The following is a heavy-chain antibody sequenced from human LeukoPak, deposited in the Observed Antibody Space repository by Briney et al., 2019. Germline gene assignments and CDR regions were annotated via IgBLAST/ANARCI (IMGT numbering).Heavy chain of an antibody. CDR3: ARGGSSSWSSNDY. Sequence: ASVTVSCKASGYSFTTYGIAWVRQPPGQGLERMGWISCDNGNTNYAQRAQGRVTMTTDTYTSTAYMELRSLRSDDTAVYYCARGGSSSWSSNDYWGQGTLVTVSS. V-gene: IGHV1-18*01. CDR2: ISCDNGNT. J-gene: IGHJ4*02. D-gene: IGHD6-13*01. CDR1: GYSFTTYG.